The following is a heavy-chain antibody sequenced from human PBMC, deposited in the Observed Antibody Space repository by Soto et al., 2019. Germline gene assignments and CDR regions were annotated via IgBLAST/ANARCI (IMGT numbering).Heavy chain of an antibody. D-gene: IGHD6-25*01. CDR2: VNPHNRGQ. J-gene: IGHJ4*01. CDR3: ARDRNLAAPINFDY. V-gene: IGHV1-2*02. Sequence: SVHGSFQASVYTFTDYCVHLVRQAPGQGRAWTGWVNPHNRGQHYAQKFQGRVTMTRDTSIKTAYIELSRLRSDDMAVYSWARDRNLAAPINFDYWGHGTLVTVSS. CDR1: VYTFTDYC.